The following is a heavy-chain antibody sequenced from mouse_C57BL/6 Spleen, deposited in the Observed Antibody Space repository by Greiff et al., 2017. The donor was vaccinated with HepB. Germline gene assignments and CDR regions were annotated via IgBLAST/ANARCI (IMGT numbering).Heavy chain of an antibody. CDR2: ISDGGSYT. CDR1: GFTFSSYA. D-gene: IGHD2-2*01. J-gene: IGHJ2*01. Sequence: EVQLQESGGGLVKPGGSLKLSCAASGFTFSSYAMSWVRQTPEKRLEWVATISDGGSYTYYPDNVKGRFTISRDNAKNNLYLQMSHLKSEDTAMYYCARDGWLRHFDYWGQGTTLTVSS. V-gene: IGHV5-4*01. CDR3: ARDGWLRHFDY.